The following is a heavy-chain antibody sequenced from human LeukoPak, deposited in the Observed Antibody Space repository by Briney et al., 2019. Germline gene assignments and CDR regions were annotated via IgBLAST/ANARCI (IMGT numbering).Heavy chain of an antibody. V-gene: IGHV1-46*02. J-gene: IGHJ5*02. CDR3: ARDGNYCVDP. Sequence: ASVTVSCKASGYTFNNMHWVRQAPGQGLEWMGIINPSGGTSYAQKFQDRVAMTRDTSTGTVYMELSSLTSDDTAVYYCARDGNYCVDPWGQGTLVTVSS. D-gene: IGHD2-21*01. CDR1: GYTFNN. CDR2: INPSGGT.